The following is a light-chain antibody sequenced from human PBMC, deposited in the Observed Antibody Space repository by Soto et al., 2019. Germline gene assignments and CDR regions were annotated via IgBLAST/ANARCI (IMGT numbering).Light chain of an antibody. CDR3: SSYTSSSTVV. V-gene: IGLV2-14*01. J-gene: IGLJ3*02. Sequence: QSALTQPASVSGSPGQSVTISCSGSSSDVGAYNYVSWYQRHPGKAPKLMIYDVTNRPSGVSNRFSGSKSCNTASLTISGLQAEDEADYFCSSYTSSSTVVFGGGTKLTVL. CDR2: DVT. CDR1: SSDVGAYNY.